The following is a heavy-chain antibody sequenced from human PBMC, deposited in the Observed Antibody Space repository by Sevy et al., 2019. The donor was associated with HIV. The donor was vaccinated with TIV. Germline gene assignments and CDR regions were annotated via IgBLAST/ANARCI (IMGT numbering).Heavy chain of an antibody. CDR1: GFTFSDYW. J-gene: IGHJ4*02. V-gene: IGHV3-30*18. D-gene: IGHD5-18*01. CDR3: AKIAPGDSYLHFLDS. CDR2: ISYDGESQ. Sequence: GGSLRLSCAASGFTFSDYWMTWVRQAPGKGLEWVALISYDGESQYYADSVKGRFIISRDNSKNTLYLQMNNLRLEDTAMYYCAKIAPGDSYLHFLDSWGQGTLVTVSS.